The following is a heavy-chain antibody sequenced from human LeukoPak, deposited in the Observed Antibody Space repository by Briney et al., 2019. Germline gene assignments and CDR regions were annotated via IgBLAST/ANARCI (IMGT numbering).Heavy chain of an antibody. D-gene: IGHD5-12*01. J-gene: IGHJ4*02. CDR2: ISGDGTIT. Sequence: GGSLRLSCAASGFTFDAYTMHWVRQDPGKGLEWVSLISGDGTITNYAGSVKGRFTISRDNSKNSLFLQMNGLRTEDTAFYYCARGTYSGYDLSWGQGTLVTVSS. V-gene: IGHV3-43*02. CDR3: ARGTYSGYDLS. CDR1: GFTFDAYT.